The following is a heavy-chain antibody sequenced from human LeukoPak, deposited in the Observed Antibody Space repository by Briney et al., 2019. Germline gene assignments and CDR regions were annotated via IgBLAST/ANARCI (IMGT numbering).Heavy chain of an antibody. CDR2: ISGSGGST. V-gene: IGHV3-23*01. J-gene: IGHJ4*02. CDR1: GFTFSSYA. D-gene: IGHD3-22*01. Sequence: PGGSLRLSCAASGFTFSSYAMSWVRQAPGKGLEWVSAISGSGGSTYYADSVKGRFTISRDNSKNTLYLQMNSLRAEDTAVYYCAKSPTPAYLNYYDSSGYYFDYWGQGTLVTVSS. CDR3: AKSPTPAYLNYYDSSGYYFDY.